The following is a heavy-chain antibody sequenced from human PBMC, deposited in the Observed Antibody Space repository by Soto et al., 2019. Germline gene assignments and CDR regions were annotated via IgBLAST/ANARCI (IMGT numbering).Heavy chain of an antibody. D-gene: IGHD2-21*02. V-gene: IGHV1-46*01. CDR1: GNTFTNYY. Sequence: ASVKVSCKASGNTFTNYYIHWVRQAPGQGLEWMGTINPSGGHTTYAQKFLGRVTMTRDTSTSTLYMELTSLRSEDTAVFYCARGGHVVVVTAAFDYWGQGTLVTVSS. J-gene: IGHJ4*02. CDR2: INPSGGHT. CDR3: ARGGHVVVVTAAFDY.